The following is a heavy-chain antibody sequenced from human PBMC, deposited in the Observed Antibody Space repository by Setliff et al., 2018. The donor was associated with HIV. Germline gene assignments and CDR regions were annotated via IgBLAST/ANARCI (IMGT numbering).Heavy chain of an antibody. CDR3: ARHSGVASPNWFDP. CDR2: ISYTGIT. V-gene: IGHV4-39*01. J-gene: IGHJ5*02. Sequence: SETLSLTCTVTGGSISSGGFYWTWIRQPPGKGLEWIGSISYTGITNYNPPLQSRVPISVDTSKNQFSLKLSSVTAADTAVYYCARHSGVASPNWFDPWGQGTLVTVSS. CDR1: GGSISSGGFY. D-gene: IGHD3-10*01.